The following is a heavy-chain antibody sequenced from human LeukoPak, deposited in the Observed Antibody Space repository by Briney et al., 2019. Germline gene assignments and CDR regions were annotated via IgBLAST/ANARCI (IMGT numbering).Heavy chain of an antibody. J-gene: IGHJ5*02. CDR2: IYYSGST. D-gene: IGHD2-2*01. Sequence: PSETLSLTCTVSGGAFSSNTYYWGWIRQPPGKGLDWIGRIYYSGSTYYNPSLKTRGTISVDTSKNQFSMKLSSVTAADTAVYYCARHEAPVYCGSTDCYALGWFDPWGQGTLVTVSS. CDR1: GGAFSSNTYY. V-gene: IGHV4-39*01. CDR3: ARHEAPVYCGSTDCYALGWFDP.